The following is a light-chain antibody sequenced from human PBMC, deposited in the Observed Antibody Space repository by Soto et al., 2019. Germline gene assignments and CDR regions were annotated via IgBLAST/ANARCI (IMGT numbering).Light chain of an antibody. Sequence: DIVMTQSPDSLAVSLGERATINCKSSQSGLYSSNNKNYLAWYHQKPGQPPKLLIYWASTRESGVPDRFSGSGCGTDFTLTISSLQAEDVAVYYCQQYYSTPLTFGGGTKVEIK. J-gene: IGKJ4*01. CDR2: WAS. CDR3: QQYYSTPLT. CDR1: QSGLYSSNNKNY. V-gene: IGKV4-1*01.